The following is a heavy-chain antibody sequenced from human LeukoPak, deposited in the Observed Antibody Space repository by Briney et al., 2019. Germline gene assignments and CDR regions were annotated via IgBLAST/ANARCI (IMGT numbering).Heavy chain of an antibody. V-gene: IGHV4-39*01. CDR1: GGSISSSSYY. D-gene: IGHD2-2*01. Sequence: TSETLSLTCTVSGGSISSSSYYWGWIRQPPGKGLEWIGSIYYSGSTYYNPSLKSRVTISVDTSKNQFSLKLSSVTAADTAVYYCARRGQGSTSLRDAFDIWGQGTMVTVSS. J-gene: IGHJ3*02. CDR2: IYYSGST. CDR3: ARRGQGSTSLRDAFDI.